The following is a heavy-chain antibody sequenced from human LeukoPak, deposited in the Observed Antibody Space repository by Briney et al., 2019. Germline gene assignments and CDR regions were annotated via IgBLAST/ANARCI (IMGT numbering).Heavy chain of an antibody. D-gene: IGHD2-21*01. CDR1: GFTFDNYA. Sequence: GESLRLSCAASGFTFDNYAMHWVRQALCKGLEWVSGISWNSGSIGYAYSVKGRFTIPRDNAKNSLYLQMNSLRAEDTALYYCAKGTRFLQGGWFDPWGQGTLVTVSS. CDR2: ISWNSGSI. V-gene: IGHV3-9*01. J-gene: IGHJ5*02. CDR3: AKGTRFLQGGWFDP.